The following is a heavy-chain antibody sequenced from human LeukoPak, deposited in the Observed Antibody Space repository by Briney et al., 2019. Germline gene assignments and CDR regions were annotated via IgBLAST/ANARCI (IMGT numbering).Heavy chain of an antibody. V-gene: IGHV3-48*03. Sequence: GGTLRLSCAASGFTFSSYEMNWVRQAPGKGLEWVSYISSSGSSIYYADSVKGRFTISRDNAKNSLFLQMNSLRAEDTAVYYCASTTGSYSRLGAFDLWGQGTMVAVSS. CDR2: ISSSGSSI. D-gene: IGHD1-26*01. CDR3: ASTTGSYSRLGAFDL. J-gene: IGHJ3*01. CDR1: GFTFSSYE.